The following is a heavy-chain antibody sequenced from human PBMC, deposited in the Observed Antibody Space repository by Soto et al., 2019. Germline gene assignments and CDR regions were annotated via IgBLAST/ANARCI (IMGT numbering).Heavy chain of an antibody. Sequence: PSETLSLTCSVSGGSINGYYWSWIRQPPGKGLEWIGYIYYTGSTNYNPSLKSRVTISVDTSKKHFSLKVSSVTAADTAVYYCARGPSVWGTYRLRMNYFDYWGQGALVTVPS. CDR3: ARGPSVWGTYRLRMNYFDY. J-gene: IGHJ4*02. V-gene: IGHV4-59*01. D-gene: IGHD3-16*02. CDR1: GGSINGYY. CDR2: IYYTGST.